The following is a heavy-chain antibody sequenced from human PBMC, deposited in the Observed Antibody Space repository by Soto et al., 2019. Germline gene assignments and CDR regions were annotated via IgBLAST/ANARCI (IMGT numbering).Heavy chain of an antibody. J-gene: IGHJ6*02. CDR3: TTAGSGATYYGMDV. Sequence: GGSLRLSCAASGFTFSNAWMSWVRQAPGKGLEWVGRIKSKTDGGTTDYAAPVKGRFTISRDDSKNTLYLQMNSLKTEDTAVYYCTTAGSGATYYGMDVWGQGTTVTVSS. V-gene: IGHV3-15*01. D-gene: IGHD3-10*01. CDR1: GFTFSNAW. CDR2: IKSKTDGGTT.